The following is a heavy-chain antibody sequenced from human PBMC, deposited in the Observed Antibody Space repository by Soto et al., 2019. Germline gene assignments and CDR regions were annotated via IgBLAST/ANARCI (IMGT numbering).Heavy chain of an antibody. CDR1: GYTCTSYA. CDR2: INAGNGNT. J-gene: IGHJ3*02. Sequence: ASVKVACKASGYTCTSYAMHWVRQAPGQRLEWMGWINAGNGNTKYSQKFQGRVTITRDTSASTAYMELSSLRSEDTAVYYCARMEPRGLVFDIWGQGTMVAVSS. CDR3: ARMEPRGLVFDI. D-gene: IGHD1-1*01. V-gene: IGHV1-3*01.